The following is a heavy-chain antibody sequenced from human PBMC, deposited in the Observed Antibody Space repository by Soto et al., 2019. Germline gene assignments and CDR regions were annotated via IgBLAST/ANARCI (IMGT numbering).Heavy chain of an antibody. CDR1: GFTFSSYA. D-gene: IGHD6-13*01. V-gene: IGHV3-30*04. CDR3: AKDDGSTWSMFYSYYGVDV. J-gene: IGHJ6*02. CDR2: ISYDGSSK. Sequence: PGGSLRLSCAAYGFTFSSYAMHWVRQAPGKGLEWVAVISYDGSSKDYADSVKGRFTISRDNSKNTLYLQMNSLRIEDTAVYYCAKDDGSTWSMFYSYYGVDVWGQGTTVTVSS.